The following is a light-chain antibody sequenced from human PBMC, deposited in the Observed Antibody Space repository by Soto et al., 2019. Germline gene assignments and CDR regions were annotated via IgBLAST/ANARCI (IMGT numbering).Light chain of an antibody. V-gene: IGKV1-39*01. J-gene: IGKJ2*01. Sequence: DIQMTQFPSSLSASVGDKVTITCRASQSISTYLNWYQQKPGKAPKLLIFAASSLQSGVPSRFSGSGSGTDFTLTIIGRQPEDFSTYFCQQSYSISPYTFGQGTKLGIK. CDR1: QSISTY. CDR2: AAS. CDR3: QQSYSISPYT.